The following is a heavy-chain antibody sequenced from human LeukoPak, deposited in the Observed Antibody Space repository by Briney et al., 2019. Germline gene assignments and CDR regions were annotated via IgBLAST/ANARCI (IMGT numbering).Heavy chain of an antibody. CDR3: AKDIVVVPAASDAFDI. CDR2: ISGSGGSI. V-gene: IGHV3-23*01. CDR1: GFTFNNYA. J-gene: IGHJ3*02. D-gene: IGHD2-2*01. Sequence: GGSLRLSCAASGFTFNNYAMSWVRQAPGKGLEWVSVISGSGGSIYYADSVKGRFTISRDNSKNTLYLQMYSLRAEDTAVYYCAKDIVVVPAASDAFDIWGQGTTVSVSS.